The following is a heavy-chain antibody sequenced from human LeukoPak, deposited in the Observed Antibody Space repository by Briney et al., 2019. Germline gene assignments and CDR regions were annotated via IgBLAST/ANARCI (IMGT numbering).Heavy chain of an antibody. Sequence: PSETLSLTCTVSGYSISSGYYWGWIQQPPGKGLEWIGSIYHSGSTYYNPSLKSRVTISVDTSKNQFSLKLSPVTAADTAVYYCARADLSAAGQYYFDYWGQGTLVTVSS. CDR1: GYSISSGYY. CDR3: ARADLSAAGQYYFDY. V-gene: IGHV4-38-2*02. D-gene: IGHD6-13*01. CDR2: IYHSGST. J-gene: IGHJ4*02.